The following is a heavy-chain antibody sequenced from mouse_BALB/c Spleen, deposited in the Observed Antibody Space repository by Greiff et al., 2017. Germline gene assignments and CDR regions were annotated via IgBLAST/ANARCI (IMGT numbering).Heavy chain of an antibody. Sequence: EVKVVESGGGLVKLGGSLKLSCAASGFTFSSYYMSWVRQTPEKRLELVAAINSNGGSTYYPDTVKGRFTISRDNAKNTLYLQMSSLKSEDTALYYCARHDYGNAMDYWGQGTSVTVSS. V-gene: IGHV5-6-2*01. CDR2: INSNGGST. D-gene: IGHD2-4*01. J-gene: IGHJ4*01. CDR1: GFTFSSYY. CDR3: ARHDYGNAMDY.